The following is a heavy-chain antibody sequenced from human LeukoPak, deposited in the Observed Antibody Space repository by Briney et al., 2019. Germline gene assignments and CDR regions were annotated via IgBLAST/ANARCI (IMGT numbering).Heavy chain of an antibody. D-gene: IGHD6-19*01. CDR2: ISSSGSPI. CDR3: ARYCIESRGWCDAFDI. Sequence: GGSLRLSCAASGFTFSSYEMNWVRQAPGKGLEWVSYISSSGSPINYADSVRGRFTISRDNAKNSLYLQMNSLRAEDTAVYYCARYCIESRGWCDAFDIWGQGTMVTVSS. V-gene: IGHV3-48*03. J-gene: IGHJ3*02. CDR1: GFTFSSYE.